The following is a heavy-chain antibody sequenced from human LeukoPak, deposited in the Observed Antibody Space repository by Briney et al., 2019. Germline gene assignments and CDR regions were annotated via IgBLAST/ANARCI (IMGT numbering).Heavy chain of an antibody. CDR1: RDSINNDDYY. V-gene: IGHV4-30-4*08. Sequence: PSQTLSLTCTVSRDSINNDDYYWSWIRQSPGKGLEWIGYIYYSGSTYYNPSLKSRVIISVDTSKNQFYLNLTSVTASDTAVYYCARDAAMLMRGFDNWGQGTLVTVSS. CDR3: ARDAAMLMRGFDN. D-gene: IGHD3-16*01. CDR2: IYYSGST. J-gene: IGHJ4*02.